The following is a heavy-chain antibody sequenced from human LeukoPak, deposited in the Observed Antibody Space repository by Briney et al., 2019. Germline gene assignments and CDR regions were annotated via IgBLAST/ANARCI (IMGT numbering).Heavy chain of an antibody. Sequence: SETLSLTCTVSGGSFCRYYWSWIRPAPGKGLEWIGYGHHRGRTYYNPSRQSRVTISVDRSKTQFALKLSSVTAADTAVYYCARASYDFWSGQVVYHFDYWGQGTLVVVSS. D-gene: IGHD3-3*01. V-gene: IGHV4-59*01. CDR1: GGSFCRYY. J-gene: IGHJ4*02. CDR3: ARASYDFWSGQVVYHFDY. CDR2: GHHRGRT.